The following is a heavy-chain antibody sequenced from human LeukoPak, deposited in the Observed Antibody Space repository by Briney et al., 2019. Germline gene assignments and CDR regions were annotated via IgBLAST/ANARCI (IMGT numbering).Heavy chain of an antibody. Sequence: GGSLRLSCAASGFTFSNYALSWVRQAPGKGLEWVAVISYDGSNKYYADSVKGRFTISRDNSKNTLYLQMNSLRAEDTAVYYCARDPIRLGFGYYFDYWGQGTLVTVSS. D-gene: IGHD3-3*01. J-gene: IGHJ4*02. CDR3: ARDPIRLGFGYYFDY. CDR2: ISYDGSNK. CDR1: GFTFSNYA. V-gene: IGHV3-30*04.